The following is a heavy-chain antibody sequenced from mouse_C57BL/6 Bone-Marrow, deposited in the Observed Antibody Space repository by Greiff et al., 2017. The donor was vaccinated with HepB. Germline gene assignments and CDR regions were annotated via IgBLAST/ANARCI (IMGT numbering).Heavy chain of an antibody. CDR2: INPNNGGT. CDR3: AREFYGSSYYAMDY. V-gene: IGHV1-18*01. CDR1: GYTFTDYN. J-gene: IGHJ4*01. D-gene: IGHD1-1*01. Sequence: VQLKESGPELVKPGASVKIPCKASGYTFTDYNMDWVKQSHGKSLEWIGDINPNNGGTIYNQKFKGKATLTVDKSSSTAYMELRSLTSEDTAVYYGAREFYGSSYYAMDYWGQGTSVTVSS.